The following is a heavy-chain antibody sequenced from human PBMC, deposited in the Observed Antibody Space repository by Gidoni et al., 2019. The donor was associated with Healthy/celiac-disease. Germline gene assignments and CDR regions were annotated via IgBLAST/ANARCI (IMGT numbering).Heavy chain of an antibody. CDR2: IFSNDEK. Sequence: QVTLKESGPVLVKPTETLTLTCTVSGFSLSNARMGVSWIRQPPGKALEWLAHIFSNDEKSYSTSLKSRLTISEDTSKSQVVLTMTNMDPVDTATYYCARNRKHITMVRGGKPNELEFDYWGQGTLVTVSS. J-gene: IGHJ4*02. CDR3: ARNRKHITMVRGGKPNELEFDY. CDR1: GFSLSNARMG. V-gene: IGHV2-26*01. D-gene: IGHD3-10*01.